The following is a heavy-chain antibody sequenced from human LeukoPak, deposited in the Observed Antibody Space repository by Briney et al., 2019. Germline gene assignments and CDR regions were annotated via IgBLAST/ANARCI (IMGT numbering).Heavy chain of an antibody. D-gene: IGHD5-18*01. V-gene: IGHV3-30-3*01. CDR2: ILYDGSNK. CDR1: GFTFSSYA. CDR3: ASGGWNSYAPGYYYMDV. J-gene: IGHJ6*03. Sequence: GGSLRLSCAASGFTFSSYAMHWVRQAPGKGLEWVALILYDGSNKYYADSVKGRFTISRDNSKNTLYLQMNSLRAEDTAVYYCASGGWNSYAPGYYYMDVWGKGTTVTVSS.